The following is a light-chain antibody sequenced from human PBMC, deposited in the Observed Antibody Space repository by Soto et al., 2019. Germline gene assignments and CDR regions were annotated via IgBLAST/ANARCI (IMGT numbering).Light chain of an antibody. CDR1: QSVSSY. V-gene: IGKV3-11*01. J-gene: IGKJ1*01. CDR3: QQRSNWT. Sequence: EIVLTQSPATLSLSPGERATLACRASQSVSSYLAWYQQQPGQAPRLLLYDASNRATGIPARFSGSGSGTDFTLTISRLEPEDFAVYYCQQRSNWTFGQGTKVDNK. CDR2: DAS.